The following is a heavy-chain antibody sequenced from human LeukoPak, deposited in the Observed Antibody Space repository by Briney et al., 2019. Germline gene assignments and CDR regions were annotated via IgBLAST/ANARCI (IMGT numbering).Heavy chain of an antibody. Sequence: PGGSLRLSCAASGLTFSTYTMSWVRQAPGKGLEWVSSISSSSTYVYYADSVKGRFTISRDNAKNSLYLQMNSLRAEDTAVYYCARVAGYCSSTSNCYFDYWGQGALVTVSS. CDR2: ISSSSTYV. D-gene: IGHD2/OR15-2a*01. CDR1: GLTFSTYT. V-gene: IGHV3-21*01. J-gene: IGHJ4*02. CDR3: ARVAGYCSSTSNCYFDY.